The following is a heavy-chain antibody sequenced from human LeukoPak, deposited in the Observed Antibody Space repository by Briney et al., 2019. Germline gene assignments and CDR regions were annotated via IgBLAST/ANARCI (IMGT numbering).Heavy chain of an antibody. CDR1: GGTFSSYT. CDR3: ARAHCSGGSCYFDY. D-gene: IGHD2-15*01. Sequence: SAKVSCKASGGTFSSYTISWVRQAPGQGLEWMGRIIPILGIANYAQKFQGRVTITADKSTSTAYMELSSLRSGDTAVYYCARAHCSGGSCYFDYWGQGTLVTVSS. V-gene: IGHV1-69*02. CDR2: IIPILGIA. J-gene: IGHJ4*02.